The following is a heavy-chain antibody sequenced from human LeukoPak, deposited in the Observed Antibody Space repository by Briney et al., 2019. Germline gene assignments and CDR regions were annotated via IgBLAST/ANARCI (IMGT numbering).Heavy chain of an antibody. CDR1: GDSISSYY. CDR2: IYYSGST. Sequence: PSETLSLTCTVSGDSISSYYWSWIRQPPGKGLEWIGYIYYSGSTNYNPSLKSRVTISVDTPRNQFSLRLSSVTAADTAVYYCARDPITLISGPHAFDVWGQGTMLTVSS. V-gene: IGHV4-59*01. D-gene: IGHD3-22*01. J-gene: IGHJ3*01. CDR3: ARDPITLISGPHAFDV.